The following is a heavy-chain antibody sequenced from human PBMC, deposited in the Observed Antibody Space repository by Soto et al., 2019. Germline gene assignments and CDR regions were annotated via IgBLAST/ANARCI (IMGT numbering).Heavy chain of an antibody. D-gene: IGHD2-8*01. V-gene: IGHV3-74*01. CDR2: TNTDGRST. Sequence: EVQLVESGGCLVQPGGSLRLSCVASGFTFSSHWLHWFRQAPGKGLVWGSRTNTDGRSTSYADSVKGRFTISRDNAKNTVYLQINSLRVEDTAVYYCARDPNGLSYWGQGTLVTVSS. J-gene: IGHJ4*02. CDR3: ARDPNGLSY. CDR1: GFTFSSHW.